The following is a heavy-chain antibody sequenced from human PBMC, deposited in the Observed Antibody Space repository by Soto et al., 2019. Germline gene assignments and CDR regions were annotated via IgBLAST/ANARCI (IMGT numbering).Heavy chain of an antibody. D-gene: IGHD6-19*01. CDR1: GFSFSTSN. CDR2: ISSSSRSV. Sequence: GGSLRLSCVASGFSFSTSNMNWVRQAPGKGLEWISFISSSSRSVYYADSVKGRFTISRDNAKNSLYLQMNSLRDADTAVYYCARDSAPSYSSGWAFDYWGQGNLVTVSS. V-gene: IGHV3-48*02. CDR3: ARDSAPSYSSGWAFDY. J-gene: IGHJ4*02.